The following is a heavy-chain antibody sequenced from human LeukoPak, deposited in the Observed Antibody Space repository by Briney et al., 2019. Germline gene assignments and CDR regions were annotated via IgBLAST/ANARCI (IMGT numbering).Heavy chain of an antibody. CDR1: GYTFTRYY. D-gene: IGHD3-10*01. CDR3: ARKGDGSGTLNYFDY. CDR2: INPSGGST. J-gene: IGHJ4*02. Sequence: ASVKVSCKASGYTFTRYYMHWVRQAPGQGLEWMGIINPSGGSTSYAQKFQGRVTMTRDTSTSTVYMELSSLRSEDTAVYYCARKGDGSGTLNYFDYWDQGTLVTVSS. V-gene: IGHV1-46*01.